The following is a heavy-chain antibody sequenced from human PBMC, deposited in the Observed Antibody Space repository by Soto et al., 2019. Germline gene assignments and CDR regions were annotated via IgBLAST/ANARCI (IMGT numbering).Heavy chain of an antibody. CDR1: GGTFSSYT. CDR3: ATYSGGDCYPRSLGGPNILDAFDI. CDR2: IIPILGIA. J-gene: IGHJ3*02. D-gene: IGHD2-21*01. Sequence: GASVKVSCKASGGTFSSYTISWVRQAPGQGLEWMGRIIPILGIANYAQKFQGRVTITADKSTSTAYMELSSLRSEDTAVYYCATYSGGDCYPRSLGGPNILDAFDICGQXTMVTVS. V-gene: IGHV1-69*02.